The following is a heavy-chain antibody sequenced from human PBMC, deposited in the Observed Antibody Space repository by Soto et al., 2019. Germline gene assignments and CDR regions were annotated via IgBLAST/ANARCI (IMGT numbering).Heavy chain of an antibody. Sequence: QVQLVESGGGLVKPGGSLRLSCEVSGLTFSDCYINWIRQAPGKGLEWISYISSSGNIINYAGSVKGRFTISRDNTKNSLYLQMNSLRVEDTAMYYCARVRFGEWGYAMDVW. J-gene: IGHJ6*01. D-gene: IGHD3-10*01. CDR3: ARVRFGEWGYAMDV. V-gene: IGHV3-11*01. CDR1: GLTFSDCY. CDR2: ISSSGNII.